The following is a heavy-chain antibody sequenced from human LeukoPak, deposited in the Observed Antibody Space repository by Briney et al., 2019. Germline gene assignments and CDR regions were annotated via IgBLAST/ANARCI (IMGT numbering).Heavy chain of an antibody. J-gene: IGHJ4*02. CDR3: AIASRGYTIFGVVINSFDY. CDR1: GGSLSSGGYY. D-gene: IGHD3-3*01. CDR2: IYYSGST. Sequence: SQTLSLTCTVSGGSLSSGGYYWSWLRQHPGKGLEWLGYIYYSGSTYYNPSLKSRVTISVDTSKNQFSLKLSSVTAADTAVYYCAIASRGYTIFGVVINSFDYWGQGTLVTVSS. V-gene: IGHV4-31*03.